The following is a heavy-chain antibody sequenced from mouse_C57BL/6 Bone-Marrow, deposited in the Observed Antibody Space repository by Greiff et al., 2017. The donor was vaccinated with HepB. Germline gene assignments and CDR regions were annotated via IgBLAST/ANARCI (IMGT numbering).Heavy chain of an antibody. Sequence: VQLQQSGAELVRPGASVTLSCKASGYTFTDYEMHWVKQTPVHGLEWIGAIDPETGGTAYNQKFKGKAILTADKSSSTAYMELRSLTSEDSAVYYCTRSGYSNYEVFYWGQGTTLTVSS. J-gene: IGHJ2*01. V-gene: IGHV1-15*01. CDR1: GYTFTDYE. CDR3: TRSGYSNYEVFY. D-gene: IGHD2-5*01. CDR2: IDPETGGT.